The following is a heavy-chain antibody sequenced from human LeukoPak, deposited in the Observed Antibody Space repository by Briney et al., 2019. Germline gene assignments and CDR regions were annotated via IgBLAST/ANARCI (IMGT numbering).Heavy chain of an antibody. D-gene: IGHD6-19*01. CDR1: GFTFSSYG. Sequence: GGSLRPSCAASGFTFSSYGMHWVRQAPGKGLEWVAVIPYDGSNKYYADSVKGRFTISRDNSKNTLYLQMNSLRAEDTAVYYCAKGVTVAGISWFDPWGQGTLVTVSS. CDR2: IPYDGSNK. V-gene: IGHV3-30*18. J-gene: IGHJ5*02. CDR3: AKGVTVAGISWFDP.